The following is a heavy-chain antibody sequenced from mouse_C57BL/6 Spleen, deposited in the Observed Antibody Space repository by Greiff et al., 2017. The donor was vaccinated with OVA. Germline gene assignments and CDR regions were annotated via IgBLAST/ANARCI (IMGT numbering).Heavy chain of an antibody. D-gene: IGHD4-1*01. CDR3: ARSKELGYCDY. V-gene: IGHV1-82*01. J-gene: IGHJ2*01. CDR2: IYPGDGDT. Sequence: VKLQESGPELVKPGASVKISCKASGYAFSSSWMNWVKQRPGKGLEWIGRIYPGDGDTNYNGKFKGKATLTADKSSSTAYMQLSSLTSEDSAVYFCARSKELGYCDYWGQGTTLTVSS. CDR1: GYAFSSSW.